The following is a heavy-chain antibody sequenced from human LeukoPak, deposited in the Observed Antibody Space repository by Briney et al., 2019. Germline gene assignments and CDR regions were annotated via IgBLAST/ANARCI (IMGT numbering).Heavy chain of an antibody. Sequence: GSLRLSRAASGFTFSSYGMHRVRQAPGKGLEWVAVISYDGSNKYYADSVKGRFTISRDNSKNTLYLQMNSLRAEDTAVYYCAKDRAPWRLSSGAPGYWGQGTLVTVSS. J-gene: IGHJ4*02. CDR3: AKDRAPWRLSSGAPGY. D-gene: IGHD3-22*01. CDR2: ISYDGSNK. CDR1: GFTFSSYG. V-gene: IGHV3-30*18.